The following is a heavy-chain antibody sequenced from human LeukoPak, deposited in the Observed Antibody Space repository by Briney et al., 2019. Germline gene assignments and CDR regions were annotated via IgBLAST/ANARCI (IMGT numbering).Heavy chain of an antibody. CDR3: ATLPSSYCGGDCYPRV. D-gene: IGHD2-21*02. J-gene: IGHJ4*02. CDR2: ITPILGIA. CDR1: GGTFSSYT. V-gene: IGHV1-69*02. Sequence: SVKVSCKASGGTFSSYTISWVRQAPGQGLEWMGRITPILGIANYAQKFQGRVTITADKSTSTAYMELSSPRSEDTAVYYCATLPSSYCGGDCYPRVWGQGTLVTVSS.